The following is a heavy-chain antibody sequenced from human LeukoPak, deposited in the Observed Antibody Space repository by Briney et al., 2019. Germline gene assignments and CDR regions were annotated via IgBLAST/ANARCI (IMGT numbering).Heavy chain of an antibody. V-gene: IGHV3-48*03. CDR2: IRSSGIGM. D-gene: IGHD3-22*01. CDR3: ARAMIVDLGTGPFDY. CDR1: GFTFSSYE. Sequence: QPGGSLRLSCAASGFTFSSYEMNWVHQAPGKGLEWVSDIRSSGIGMFYADSVRGRFTISRDNAKNSLYLQMDSLRADDTAVYYCARAMIVDLGTGPFDYWGQGALVTVSS. J-gene: IGHJ4*02.